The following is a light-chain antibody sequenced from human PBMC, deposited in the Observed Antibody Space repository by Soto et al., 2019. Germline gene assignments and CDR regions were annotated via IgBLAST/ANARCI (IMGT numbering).Light chain of an antibody. Sequence: EIVFTQSPATLSLSPGEIATLSCRASQSVSSYLAWYQQKPGQAPRLLIYDASNRATGIPARFSGSGSGTDFTLTISSLEPEDFAVYYCQQRSNWPLTFGGGTKVDIK. CDR3: QQRSNWPLT. V-gene: IGKV3-11*01. J-gene: IGKJ4*01. CDR2: DAS. CDR1: QSVSSY.